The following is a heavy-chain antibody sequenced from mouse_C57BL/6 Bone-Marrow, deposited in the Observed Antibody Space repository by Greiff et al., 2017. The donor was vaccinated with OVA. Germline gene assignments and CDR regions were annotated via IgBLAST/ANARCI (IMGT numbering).Heavy chain of an antibody. D-gene: IGHD1-1*01. CDR2: IDPSDSET. V-gene: IGHV1-52*01. CDR3: ARRGSSDAMDY. J-gene: IGHJ4*01. Sequence: QVQLKQPGAELVRPGSSVKLSCKASGYTFTSYWMHWVKQRPIQGLEWIGNIDPSDSETNYNQKFKDKATLTVDKSSSTAYMQLSSLTSEDSAVYYCARRGSSDAMDYWGQGTSVTVSS. CDR1: GYTFTSYW.